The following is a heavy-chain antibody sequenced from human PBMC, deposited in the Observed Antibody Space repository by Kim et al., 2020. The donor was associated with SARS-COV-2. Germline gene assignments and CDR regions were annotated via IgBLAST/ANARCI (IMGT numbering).Heavy chain of an antibody. Sequence: LKSRVTISVDTSNDQFALKLSSVTAADTAVYYCARSRKHIVVVIPMFAFDIWGQGTMVTVSS. CDR3: ARSRKHIVVVIPMFAFDI. D-gene: IGHD2-21*01. J-gene: IGHJ3*02. V-gene: IGHV4-39*01.